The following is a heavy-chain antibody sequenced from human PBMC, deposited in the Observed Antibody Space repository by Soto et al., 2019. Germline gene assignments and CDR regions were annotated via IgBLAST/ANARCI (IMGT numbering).Heavy chain of an antibody. Sequence: SVKVSCKASGDTFTFYSINWVRQAPGLGLEWMGRINPILSMSNYAQRFQGRVTMTADKSTSTAYMELSSLRSEDTAIYYCASSYGSGYRAFDYWGQGSLVTVSS. J-gene: IGHJ4*02. V-gene: IGHV1-69*02. D-gene: IGHD3-10*01. CDR3: ASSYGSGYRAFDY. CDR2: INPILSMS. CDR1: GDTFTFYS.